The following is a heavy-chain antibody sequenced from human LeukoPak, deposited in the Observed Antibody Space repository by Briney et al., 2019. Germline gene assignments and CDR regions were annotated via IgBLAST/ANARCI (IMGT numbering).Heavy chain of an antibody. V-gene: IGHV3-23*01. D-gene: IGHD1-26*01. CDR1: GFTFSSYA. CDR3: AKKRLGGSYSGYYFDY. CDR2: ISGSGGST. Sequence: PGGSLRLSCAASGFTFSSYAMSWVRQAPGKGLEWVSAISGSGGSTYYADSVKGRSTISRDNSKNTLYLQMNSLRAEDTAVYYCAKKRLGGSYSGYYFDYWGQGTLVTVSS. J-gene: IGHJ4*02.